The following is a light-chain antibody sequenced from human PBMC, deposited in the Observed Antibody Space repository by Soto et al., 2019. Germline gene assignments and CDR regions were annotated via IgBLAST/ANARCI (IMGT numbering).Light chain of an antibody. J-gene: IGLJ1*01. CDR2: EAS. CDR1: SSDVGSYDL. V-gene: IGLV2-23*01. CDR3: CSYAGDSTYV. Sequence: QSVLTQPASVSGSPGQSITISCTGTSSDVGSYDLVSWYQQYPGKAPKLMIYEASERPSGVSYRFSGSKSANTASLTISGPQAEDEADYYCCSYAGDSTYVFGTGTKVTVL.